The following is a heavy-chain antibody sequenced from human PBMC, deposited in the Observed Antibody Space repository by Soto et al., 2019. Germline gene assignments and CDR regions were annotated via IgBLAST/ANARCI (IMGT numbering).Heavy chain of an antibody. Sequence: ASVKVSCKASGYTFTSYYMHWVRQAPGQGLEWMGIINPSGGSTSDAQKLKGRVTMTRDTSTSIFFIELSSLRSEDTAVYYCARHLGYCSGGSCYGAPHAFDIWGQGTMVTVSS. J-gene: IGHJ3*02. D-gene: IGHD2-15*01. CDR1: GYTFTSYY. CDR2: INPSGGST. CDR3: ARHLGYCSGGSCYGAPHAFDI. V-gene: IGHV1-46*01.